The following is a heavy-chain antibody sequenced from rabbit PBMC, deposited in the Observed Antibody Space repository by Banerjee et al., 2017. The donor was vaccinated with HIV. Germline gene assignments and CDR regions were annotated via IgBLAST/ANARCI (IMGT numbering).Heavy chain of an antibody. J-gene: IGHJ4*01. D-gene: IGHD4-1*01. CDR3: ARDSGWGDLNL. CDR1: GFSFSSSYY. V-gene: IGHV1S45*01. CDR2: IYAGSGGTT. Sequence: QEQLEESGGDLVKPGASLTLTCTASGFSFSSSYYMCWVRQAPGKGLEWIACIYAGSGGTTYYASWAKGRFTISKTSSTTVTLQMTSLTYADTATYFCARDSGWGDLNLWGPGTLVTVS.